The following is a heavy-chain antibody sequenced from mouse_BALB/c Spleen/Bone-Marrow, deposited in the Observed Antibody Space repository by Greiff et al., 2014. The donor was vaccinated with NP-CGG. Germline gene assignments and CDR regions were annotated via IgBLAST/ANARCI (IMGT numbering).Heavy chain of an antibody. CDR3: ARLDGYYLYYYAMDY. V-gene: IGHV1-4*02. J-gene: IGHJ4*01. CDR2: INPSSGYT. Sequence: QVQLKHSAAELARPGASVKMSCKASGYTFTSYTMHWVKQRPGQGLEWIGYINPSSGYTEYNQKFKDKTTLTADKSSSTAYMQLSSLTSEDSAVYYCARLDGYYLYYYAMDYWGQGTSVTVSS. CDR1: GYTFTSYT. D-gene: IGHD2-3*01.